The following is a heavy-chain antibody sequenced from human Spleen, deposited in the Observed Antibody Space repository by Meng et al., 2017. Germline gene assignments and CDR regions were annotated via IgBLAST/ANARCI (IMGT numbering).Heavy chain of an antibody. J-gene: IGHJ5*02. CDR2: IGHSGIT. CDR3: VRSSAWVRTGFDP. V-gene: IGHV4-39*01. CDR1: GGSISTSGYY. Sequence: QVQLQESGPGLVKPSETLSLTCSVSGGSISTSGYYWGWIRQPPGKGLEWIGSIGHSGITYYTPSLKSRVTVSIDTFRNQFSLWLTSVTAADTAVYYCVRSSAWVRTGFDPWGQGTLVTVSS. D-gene: IGHD6-19*01.